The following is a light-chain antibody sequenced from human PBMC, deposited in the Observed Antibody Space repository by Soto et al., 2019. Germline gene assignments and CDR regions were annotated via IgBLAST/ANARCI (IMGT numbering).Light chain of an antibody. J-gene: IGLJ3*02. CDR3: QSYDSSNLWV. V-gene: IGLV6-57*04. CDR2: EDN. CDR1: SGSLASNY. Sequence: NFMLTQPHSVSESPGKTVTISCTRSSGSLASNYVQWYQQRPGSAPTTVIYEDNQRPSGVPDRFSGSIDSSSNSASLTISGLKTEDEADYYCQSYDSSNLWVFGGGTKLTVL.